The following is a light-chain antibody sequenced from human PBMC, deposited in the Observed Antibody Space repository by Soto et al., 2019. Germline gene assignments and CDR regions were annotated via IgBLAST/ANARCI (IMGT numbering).Light chain of an antibody. CDR1: QSVSNSY. V-gene: IGKV3-20*01. J-gene: IGKJ1*01. CDR3: QQYGSSPTT. Sequence: RVITQSPATLSVSPGERATLPCRASQSVSNSYLAWYQQKPGRAPRLLIYGASSRATDIPDRFSGSGSGTDFALTISRLEPVDSAVYYCQQYGSSPTTFGQGTKVDIK. CDR2: GAS.